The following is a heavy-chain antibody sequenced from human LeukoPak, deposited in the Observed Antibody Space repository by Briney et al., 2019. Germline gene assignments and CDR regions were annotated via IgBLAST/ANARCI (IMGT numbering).Heavy chain of an antibody. V-gene: IGHV4-59*01. Sequence: SETLSLTCTVSGGSISSYYWSWIRQPPGKGLEWIGYIYYSGSTNYNPSLKSRVTISVDTSKNQFSLKLSSVTAADTAVYYCARAGQWLEFDYWGQGTLVTVSS. J-gene: IGHJ4*02. D-gene: IGHD3-22*01. CDR2: IYYSGST. CDR3: ARAGQWLEFDY. CDR1: GGSISSYY.